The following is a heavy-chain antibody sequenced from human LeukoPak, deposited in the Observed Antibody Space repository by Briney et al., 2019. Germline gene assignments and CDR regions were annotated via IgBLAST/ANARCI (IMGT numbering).Heavy chain of an antibody. CDR3: ARSSGVVIHNWFDP. Sequence: PSETLSLTCTVSGGSIRGSSYYWVWIRQPPGKELEWIGTIYYSGSTYYNPSLKSRVTISADTSNNQLSLKVRSVTAADTAVYYCARSSGVVIHNWFDPWGQGTLVTVSS. D-gene: IGHD3-3*01. J-gene: IGHJ5*02. CDR2: IYYSGST. V-gene: IGHV4-39*01. CDR1: GGSIRGSSYY.